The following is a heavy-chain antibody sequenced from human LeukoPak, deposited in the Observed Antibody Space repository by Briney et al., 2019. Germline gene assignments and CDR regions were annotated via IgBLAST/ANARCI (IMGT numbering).Heavy chain of an antibody. Sequence: SQTLSLTCTVSGGSISSGSYYWSWIPQPVGKGLERIGRIYTSGSTNYNPSLKSRVTISVDTSKNQFSLKLSSVTAGARAVYYCRRGVVGTYGDTIGEYNWGEGNPGTVSS. V-gene: IGHV4-61*02. CDR2: IYTSGST. CDR1: GGSISSGSYY. CDR3: RRGVVGTYGDTIGEYN. D-gene: IGHD4-17*01. J-gene: IGHJ4*02.